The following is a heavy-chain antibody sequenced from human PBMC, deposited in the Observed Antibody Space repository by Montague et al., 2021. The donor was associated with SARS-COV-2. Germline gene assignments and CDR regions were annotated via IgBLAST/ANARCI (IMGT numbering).Heavy chain of an antibody. Sequence: SETLSLTCTVSGGSISSSSYYWGWIRQPPGKGLEWIGSIYYSGSTYYNPSLKSRVTISVDTSKNQFSLKLSSVTAADTAVYYCARWKLYCSGGSCYSNRFDTWGQGTMVTVSS. CDR2: IYYSGST. D-gene: IGHD2-15*01. CDR3: ARWKLYCSGGSCYSNRFDT. J-gene: IGHJ3*02. CDR1: GGSISSSSYY. V-gene: IGHV4-39*01.